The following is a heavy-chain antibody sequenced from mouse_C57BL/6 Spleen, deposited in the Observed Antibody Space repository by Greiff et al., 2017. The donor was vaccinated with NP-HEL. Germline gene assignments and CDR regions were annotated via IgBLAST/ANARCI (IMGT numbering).Heavy chain of an antibody. V-gene: IGHV1-69*01. J-gene: IGHJ1*03. D-gene: IGHD2-3*01. Sequence: VQLQQPGAELVMPGASVKLSCKASGYTFTSYWMHWVKQRPGQGLEWIGEIDPSDSYTNYNQKFKGKSTLTVDKSSSTAYMQLSSLTSEDSAVYYCARGGIYDGYPWYFDVWGTGTTVTVSS. CDR2: IDPSDSYT. CDR3: ARGGIYDGYPWYFDV. CDR1: GYTFTSYW.